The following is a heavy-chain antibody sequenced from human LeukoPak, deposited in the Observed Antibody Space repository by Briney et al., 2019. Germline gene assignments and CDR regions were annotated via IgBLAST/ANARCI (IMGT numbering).Heavy chain of an antibody. CDR3: ARTYSGYSYGMYWYFDL. Sequence: GGSLRLSCAASGFTVSSNSMSWVRQAPGKGLEWVSVIYSGGSTYYADSVKGRFTISRDNSKNTLYLQMNGLRAEDTAVYYCARTYSGYSYGMYWYFDLWGRGTLVTVSS. J-gene: IGHJ2*01. V-gene: IGHV3-53*01. CDR1: GFTVSSNS. D-gene: IGHD5-18*01. CDR2: IYSGGST.